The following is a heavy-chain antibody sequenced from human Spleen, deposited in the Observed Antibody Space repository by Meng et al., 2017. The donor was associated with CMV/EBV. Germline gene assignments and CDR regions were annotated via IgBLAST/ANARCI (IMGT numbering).Heavy chain of an antibody. V-gene: IGHV4-4*02. Sequence: SGGSISSSNWWSWVRQSPGKGLGWIREIYHGRSTDYNPYLRSRVTISVDKSKNQFSLKLSSVTAADTAVYYCARDIYYDSIGYLPDSWGQGTLVTVSS. CDR1: GGSISSSNW. D-gene: IGHD3-22*01. CDR3: ARDIYYDSIGYLPDS. CDR2: IYHGRST. J-gene: IGHJ4*02.